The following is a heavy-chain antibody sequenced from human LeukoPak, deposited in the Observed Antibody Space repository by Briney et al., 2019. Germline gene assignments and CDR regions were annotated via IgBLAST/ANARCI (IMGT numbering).Heavy chain of an antibody. CDR3: AILRGGTVASFEY. CDR1: GFTFSSYW. CDR2: ISSSGSTI. Sequence: PGGSLRLSCAASGFTFSSYWMSWVRQAPGKGLEWVSYISSSGSTIYYADSVKGRFTISRDNAKNSLYLQMNSLRVEDTAVYYCAILRGGTVASFEYWGQGTLVTVSS. V-gene: IGHV3-48*04. D-gene: IGHD3-16*01. J-gene: IGHJ4*02.